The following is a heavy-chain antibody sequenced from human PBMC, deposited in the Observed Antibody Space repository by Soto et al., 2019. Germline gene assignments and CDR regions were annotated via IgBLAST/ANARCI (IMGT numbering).Heavy chain of an antibody. Sequence: SETLSLTCTVSGGSISSYYWSWIRQPPDKGLEWIGYFCYGGSTNYNRSLKSRVTISIDTSKNQFSLKVFSVNAADTAVYYCAGGYSSVAFDVWGQGTMVTVSS. D-gene: IGHD6-19*01. J-gene: IGHJ3*01. CDR3: AGGYSSVAFDV. CDR1: GGSISSYY. V-gene: IGHV4-59*01. CDR2: FCYGGST.